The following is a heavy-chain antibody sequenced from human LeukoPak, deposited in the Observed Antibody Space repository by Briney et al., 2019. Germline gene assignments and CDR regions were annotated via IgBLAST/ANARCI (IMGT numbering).Heavy chain of an antibody. CDR2: IYHSGST. CDR1: DYSISSSYN. Sequence: PSETLSLTCTVSDYSISSSYNWGWIRQPPGKGLEWFGIIYHSGSTYYNPSLKSRVTISVDTSKNQFSLKLSSVTAADTAVYYCARVSGRFTWYFDLWGRGTLVTVSS. V-gene: IGHV4-38-2*02. CDR3: ARVSGRFTWYFDL. J-gene: IGHJ2*01.